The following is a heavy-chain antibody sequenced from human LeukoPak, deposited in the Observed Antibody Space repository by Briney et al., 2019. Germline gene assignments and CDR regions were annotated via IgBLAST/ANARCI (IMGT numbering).Heavy chain of an antibody. D-gene: IGHD6-19*01. CDR3: AKIGSASAWYNFDY. CDR1: GFMFSSYS. V-gene: IGHV3-23*01. J-gene: IGHJ4*02. Sequence: GGSLRLSCAASGFMFSSYSMSWVRQTPGEGLEWVSTISGEDGRTYYADSVKGRFTISRDTSKNTLFLQMYSLRVDDTAIYYCAKIGSASAWYNFDYWGQGTLVTVSS. CDR2: ISGEDGRT.